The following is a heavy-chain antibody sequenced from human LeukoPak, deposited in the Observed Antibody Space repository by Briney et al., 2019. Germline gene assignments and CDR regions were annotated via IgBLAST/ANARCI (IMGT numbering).Heavy chain of an antibody. CDR3: AIGSGSAFDY. CDR2: ISISSSPI. D-gene: IGHD2-15*01. V-gene: IGHV3-48*02. CDR1: GLTFSSYI. J-gene: IGHJ4*02. Sequence: GESLTLSCAASGLTFSSYIMNWVRQPQEKGLEWVSYISISSSPIYYADSVKGRFTISRDNANNPLSLQMTRLRDEDTAVYCCAIGSGSAFDYWGQGTLVTVSS.